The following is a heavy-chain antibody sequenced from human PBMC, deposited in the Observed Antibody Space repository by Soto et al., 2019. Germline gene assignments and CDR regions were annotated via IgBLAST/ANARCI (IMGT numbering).Heavy chain of an antibody. CDR3: ARAGEMVRGVMYYFEY. CDR2: IDYSGST. CDR1: GGSITSGDYY. J-gene: IGHJ4*02. Sequence: QVQLQESGPGLVKSSQTLSLTCTVSGGSITSGDYYWSWIRQHPGKGLEWIGYIDYSGSTYYNPSLKRRVTISVVTSKNQFSLKLTSGTAADTAVYYCARAGEMVRGVMYYFEYWGQGTLVTVSS. D-gene: IGHD3-10*01. V-gene: IGHV4-31*03.